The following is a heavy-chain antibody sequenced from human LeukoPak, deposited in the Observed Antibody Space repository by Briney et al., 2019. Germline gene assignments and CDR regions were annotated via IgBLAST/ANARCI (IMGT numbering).Heavy chain of an antibody. CDR2: ISWNSGSI. D-gene: IGHD3-22*01. CDR1: GFTFDDYA. J-gene: IGHJ4*02. CDR3: ARAKRDSSVDY. Sequence: GGSLRLSCAASGFTFDDYAMHWVRQALGKGLEWVSGISWNSGSIGYADSVKGRFTISRDNAKNSLYLQMNSLRAEDTALYYCARAKRDSSVDYWGQGTLVTVSS. V-gene: IGHV3-9*01.